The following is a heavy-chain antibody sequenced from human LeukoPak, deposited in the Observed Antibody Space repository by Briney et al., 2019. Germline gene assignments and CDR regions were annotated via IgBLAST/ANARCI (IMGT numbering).Heavy chain of an antibody. CDR1: GFTFSNYN. V-gene: IGHV3-21*01. Sequence: GGSLRLSCAASGFTFSNYNINWVRQAPGKGLEWVSSISSSSSYIYYADSVKGRFTISRDNAKNSLYLQMNSLRAEDTAVYYCARDPAGTSYYDFWSGYYFDYWGQGNLVTVSS. J-gene: IGHJ4*02. CDR2: ISSSSSYI. CDR3: ARDPAGTSYYDFWSGYYFDY. D-gene: IGHD3-3*01.